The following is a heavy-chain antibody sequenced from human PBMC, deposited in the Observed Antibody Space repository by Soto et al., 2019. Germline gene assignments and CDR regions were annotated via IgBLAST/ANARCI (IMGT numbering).Heavy chain of an antibody. Sequence: EVQLLESGGGLVQPGGSLRLSCAASGFTFSSYAKSWVRQAPGKGLEWVSAISGSGGSTYYADSVKGRFTISRDNSKNTLYLQMNSLRAEDTAVYYCAKDWVGVRGVIITDAFDIWGQGTMVTVSS. CDR2: ISGSGGST. V-gene: IGHV3-23*01. CDR1: GFTFSSYA. D-gene: IGHD3-10*01. J-gene: IGHJ3*02. CDR3: AKDWVGVRGVIITDAFDI.